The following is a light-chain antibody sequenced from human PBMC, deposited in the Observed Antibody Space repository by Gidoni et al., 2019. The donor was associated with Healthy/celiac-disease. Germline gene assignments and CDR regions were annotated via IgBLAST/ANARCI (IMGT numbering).Light chain of an antibody. CDR2: AAS. CDR1: QVISSY. J-gene: IGKJ4*01. Sequence: DIRLTKSPSFQSESVGERVTITCRSSQVISSYLAWYQQKPGKAPKLLIYAASTLQSGVPSRFSGSGSGTEFTLTISSLQPEDFATYYCQQLNSYPLTFGGGTKVEIK. CDR3: QQLNSYPLT. V-gene: IGKV1-9*01.